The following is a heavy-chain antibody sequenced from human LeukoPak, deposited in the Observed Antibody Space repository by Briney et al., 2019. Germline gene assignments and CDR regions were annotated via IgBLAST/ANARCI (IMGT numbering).Heavy chain of an antibody. V-gene: IGHV3-21*04. CDR2: ISSSGSLI. Sequence: GGSLRLSCVASGFRLSFQSMNWVRQAPGKGLEWVSSISSSGSLIYYADSVKGRFTISRDNSKNSLYLQMNSLRTEDTALYYCAKDDYWGQGTLVTVSS. J-gene: IGHJ4*02. CDR1: GFRLSFQS. CDR3: AKDDY.